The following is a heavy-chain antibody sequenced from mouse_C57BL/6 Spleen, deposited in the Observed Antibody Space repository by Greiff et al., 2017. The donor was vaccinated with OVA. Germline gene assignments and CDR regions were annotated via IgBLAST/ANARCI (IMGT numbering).Heavy chain of an antibody. V-gene: IGHV1-43*01. CDR2: INPSTGGT. D-gene: IGHD2-4*01. Sequence: VHVKQSGPELVKPGASVKISCKASGYSFTGYYMHWVKQSSEKSLEWIGEINPSTGGTSYNQKFKGKATLTVDKSSSTAYMQLKSLTSEDSAVYYCARDYDYERWYFDVWGTGTTVTVSS. CDR3: ARDYDYERWYFDV. J-gene: IGHJ1*03. CDR1: GYSFTGYY.